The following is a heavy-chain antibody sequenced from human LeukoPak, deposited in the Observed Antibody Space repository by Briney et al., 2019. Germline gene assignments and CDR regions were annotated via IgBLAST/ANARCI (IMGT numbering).Heavy chain of an antibody. V-gene: IGHV1-58*01. CDR2: IVVGSGDT. CDR1: GFTFTRSA. J-gene: IGHJ5*02. D-gene: IGHD3-22*01. Sequence: SVKVSCKASGFTFTRSALQWVRQARGQRLEWIGWIVVGSGDTNYAQKFLERVTITRDMSTSTAYMELSSLRSEDTAVYYCTADPYYDASGPPRWFDPWGQGTLVTVSS. CDR3: TADPYYDASGPPRWFDP.